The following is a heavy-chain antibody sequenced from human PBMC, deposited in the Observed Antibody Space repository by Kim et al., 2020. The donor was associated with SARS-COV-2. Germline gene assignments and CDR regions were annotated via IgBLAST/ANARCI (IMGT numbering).Heavy chain of an antibody. Sequence: VDSVNGRFTISRDNAKNSLYLQMNSLRAEDTAVYYCARDSSSWYYYGMDVWGQGTTVTVSS. CDR3: ARDSSSWYYYGMDV. J-gene: IGHJ6*02. V-gene: IGHV3-7*03. D-gene: IGHD6-13*01.